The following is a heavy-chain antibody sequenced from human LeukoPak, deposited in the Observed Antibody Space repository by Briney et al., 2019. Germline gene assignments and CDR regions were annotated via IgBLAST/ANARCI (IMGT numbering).Heavy chain of an antibody. J-gene: IGHJ1*01. V-gene: IGHV3-23*01. CDR1: GFIFSNYA. CDR2: ISGSGGST. Sequence: GGSLRLSCAAAGFIFSNYAMSWVRQVPGKALEWVSAISGSGGSTYYADSVKGRFTISRDNSKNTLYLQMNSLRAEDTAVYYCAKASIITMVRGPVFQHWGQGTLVTVSS. D-gene: IGHD3-10*01. CDR3: AKASIITMVRGPVFQH.